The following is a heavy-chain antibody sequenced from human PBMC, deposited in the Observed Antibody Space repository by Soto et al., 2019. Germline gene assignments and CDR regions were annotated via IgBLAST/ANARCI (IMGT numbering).Heavy chain of an antibody. J-gene: IGHJ3*01. Sequence: QVQLQESGPGQVKPSGTLSLTCTVSDGSISGRYWWSWVRQSPGKGLEWIAEIHHSGNTNYNPSLRRRVTISVVKSKDLDSLRLNSVTAADTAVYYCARIRTKPNGAFDVWGQGTMVTVSS. CDR2: IHHSGNT. CDR3: ARIRTKPNGAFDV. CDR1: DGSISGRYW. V-gene: IGHV4-4*02. D-gene: IGHD2-8*01.